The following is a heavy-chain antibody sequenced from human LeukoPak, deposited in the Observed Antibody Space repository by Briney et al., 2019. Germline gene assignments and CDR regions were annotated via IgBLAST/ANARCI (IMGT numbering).Heavy chain of an antibody. V-gene: IGHV1-69*04. CDR1: GGTFSSYA. Sequence: ASVKVSCKASGGTFSSYAISWVRQAPGQGLEWMGRIIPILGIANYAQKFQGRVTITADKSTSTAYMELSSLRSQDTAVYYCARDHGATGHDYWGQGTLVTVSS. D-gene: IGHD3-16*01. CDR2: IIPILGIA. CDR3: ARDHGATGHDY. J-gene: IGHJ4*02.